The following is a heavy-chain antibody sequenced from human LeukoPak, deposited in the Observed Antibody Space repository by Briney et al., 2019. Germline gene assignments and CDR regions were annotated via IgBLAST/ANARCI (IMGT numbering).Heavy chain of an antibody. CDR1: RGSINSYY. CDR3: ARGGRYYFDQ. V-gene: IGHV4-59*01. CDR2: IYYNGST. J-gene: IGHJ4*02. Sequence: PSETLSLTCTVSRGSINSYYWSWIRQSPEKGLEWLGYIYYNGSTNYNPSLKSRVTISLDTSKNHFSLKLNSVTAADTAVYSRARGGRYYFDQWGQGTLVTVSS. D-gene: IGHD3-10*01.